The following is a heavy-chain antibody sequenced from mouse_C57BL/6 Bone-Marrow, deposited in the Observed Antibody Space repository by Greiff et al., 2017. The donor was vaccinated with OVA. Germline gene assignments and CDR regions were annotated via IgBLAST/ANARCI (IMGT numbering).Heavy chain of an antibody. V-gene: IGHV5-9-1*02. J-gene: IGHJ4*01. D-gene: IGHD2-3*01. CDR1: GFTFSSYA. CDR2: ISSGGDYI. CDR3: TRDGYYAMDY. Sequence: VQLKESGEGLVKPGGSLKLSCAASGFTFSSYAMSWVRQTPEKRLEWVAYISSGGDYIYYASTVTVRFTISRDNARNTLYLQMSSLKSEDTAMYYCTRDGYYAMDYWGQGTSVTVSS.